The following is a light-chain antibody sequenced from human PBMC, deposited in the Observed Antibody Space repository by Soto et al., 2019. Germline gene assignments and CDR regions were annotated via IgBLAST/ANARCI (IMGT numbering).Light chain of an antibody. V-gene: IGLV2-23*02. J-gene: IGLJ1*01. CDR2: EVT. Sequence: QSVLTQPASVSGSPGQSITISCTGTRSDVGSYNLVSWYQQHPGEAPKLMIYEVTKRPSGVSYRFSGSKSGNTASLTISGLQADDEADYNCCSYAGSSTYVCGTGTKVTDL. CDR1: RSDVGSYNL. CDR3: CSYAGSSTYV.